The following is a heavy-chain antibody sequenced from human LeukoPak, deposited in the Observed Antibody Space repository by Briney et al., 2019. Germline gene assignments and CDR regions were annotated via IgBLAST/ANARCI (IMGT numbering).Heavy chain of an antibody. Sequence: PGGSLRLSCAASGFTFGSYAMSWVRQAPGKGLEGVSAISGSGGSTYYADSVKGRFTISRDNSKNTLYLQMNSLRAEDTAVYYCAKDITMVRALYYFDYWGQGTLVTVSS. D-gene: IGHD3-10*01. J-gene: IGHJ4*02. CDR3: AKDITMVRALYYFDY. V-gene: IGHV3-23*01. CDR1: GFTFGSYA. CDR2: ISGSGGST.